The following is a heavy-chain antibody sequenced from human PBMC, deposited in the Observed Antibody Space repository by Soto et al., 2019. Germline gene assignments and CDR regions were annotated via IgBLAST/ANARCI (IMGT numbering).Heavy chain of an antibody. CDR1: GYSIGRSY. CDR3: ARAHVMVAAGSNFDY. D-gene: IGHD6-13*01. J-gene: IGHJ4*01. Sequence: SETLSLTCSASGYSIGRSYWGWIRQSPGKGPEWIASIYHGGTTFYNPSLKSRITMSVDTSSNQFSLKLTSMTAADTAVYYCARAHVMVAAGSNFDYWGHGTLVTVSS. V-gene: IGHV4-38-2*02. CDR2: IYHGGTT.